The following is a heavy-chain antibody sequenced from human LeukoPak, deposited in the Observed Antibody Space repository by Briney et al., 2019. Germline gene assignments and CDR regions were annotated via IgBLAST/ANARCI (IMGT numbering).Heavy chain of an antibody. D-gene: IGHD1-14*01. CDR3: ARFPGGAEYRHYYYMDV. CDR2: IYYSGNT. V-gene: IGHV4-39*07. J-gene: IGHJ6*03. Sequence: SETLSLTCTVSAGSISSDSYYWGWIRQPPGKGLEWIGTIYYSGNTYYNPSLKSRLTISVDTSKNQFSLKLRSVTAEDTAVYYCARFPGGAEYRHYYYMDVWGTGTTVAVSS. CDR1: AGSISSDSYY.